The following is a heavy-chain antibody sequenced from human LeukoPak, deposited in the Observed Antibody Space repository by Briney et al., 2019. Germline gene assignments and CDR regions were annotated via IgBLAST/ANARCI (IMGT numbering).Heavy chain of an antibody. CDR2: ISGSGGST. CDR1: GFTFSSYA. Sequence: GGSLRLSCAASGFTFSSYAMSWVRQAPGKGLEWVSAISGSGGSTYYADSVKGRFTISRDNSKNTLYLRMNSLRAEDTAVYYCADNSRDYYYGMDVWGQGTTVTVSS. D-gene: IGHD6-13*01. CDR3: ADNSRDYYYGMDV. V-gene: IGHV3-23*01. J-gene: IGHJ6*02.